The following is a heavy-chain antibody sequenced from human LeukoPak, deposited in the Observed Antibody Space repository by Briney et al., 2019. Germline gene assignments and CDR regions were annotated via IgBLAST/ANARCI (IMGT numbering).Heavy chain of an antibody. D-gene: IGHD6-13*01. CDR2: INHSGST. J-gene: IGHJ3*02. Sequence: GSLRLSCAASGFIFSSYAMSWVRQPPGKGLEWIGEINHSGSTNYNPSLKSRVTISVDTSKNQFSLKLSSVTAADTAVYYCARARRSLIIAAAGGVTFDIWGQGTMVTVSS. CDR1: GFIFSSYA. V-gene: IGHV4-34*01. CDR3: ARARRSLIIAAAGGVTFDI.